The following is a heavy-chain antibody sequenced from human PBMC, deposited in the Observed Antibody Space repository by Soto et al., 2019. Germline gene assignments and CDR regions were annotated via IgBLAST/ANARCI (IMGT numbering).Heavy chain of an antibody. Sequence: ASVKVSCKASGYTFTSYGISWVRQAPGQGLEWMGWISAYNGNTNYAQKLQGRVTMTTDTSTSTAYMELRSLRSDDTAMYYCARDAYGGNDAAFDIWGQGTMVTVSS. CDR1: GYTFTSYG. V-gene: IGHV1-18*01. CDR3: ARDAYGGNDAAFDI. CDR2: ISAYNGNT. J-gene: IGHJ3*02. D-gene: IGHD2-15*01.